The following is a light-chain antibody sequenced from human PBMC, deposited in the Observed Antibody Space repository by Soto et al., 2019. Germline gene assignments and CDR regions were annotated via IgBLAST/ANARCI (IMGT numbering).Light chain of an antibody. CDR3: QQCYSTTCN. CDR1: QSIDTY. Sequence: DIQVTQSPSSLSASVGDRVTITCRASQSIDTYLNWYQQKPGKAPKLLIYAASNFQSGVPSRFSGSGSGGDFSLTISSLQPDDFATDYGQQCYSTTCNFGQGTNLVIK. CDR2: AAS. V-gene: IGKV1-39*01. J-gene: IGKJ2*02.